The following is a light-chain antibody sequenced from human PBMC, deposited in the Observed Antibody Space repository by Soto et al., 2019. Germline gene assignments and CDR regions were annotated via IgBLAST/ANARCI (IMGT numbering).Light chain of an antibody. J-gene: IGKJ1*01. V-gene: IGKV3-15*01. CDR3: QHYQNLWA. CDR2: RAS. Sequence: EIVMTQSPATLSVSPGERATLSCRASQTVYSNVAWYQQRPGQAPRLLIYRASSRAIDIPARLSGSGSGTEFTLTISSLQSEDSAVYYCQHYQNLWAFGQGTRVEIK. CDR1: QTVYSN.